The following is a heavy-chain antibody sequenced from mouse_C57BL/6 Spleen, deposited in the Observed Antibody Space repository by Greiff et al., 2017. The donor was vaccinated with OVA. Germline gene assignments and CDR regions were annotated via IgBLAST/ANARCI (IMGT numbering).Heavy chain of an antibody. J-gene: IGHJ4*01. CDR3: TRDMGLGLHYYAMDY. V-gene: IGHV5-9-1*02. D-gene: IGHD1-1*02. Sequence: EVKLVESGEGLVKPGGSLKLSCAASGFTFSSYAMSWVRQTPEKRLEWVAYISSGGDYIYYADTVKGRFTISRDNARNTLYLQMSSLKSEDTSMYYCTRDMGLGLHYYAMDYWGQGTSVTVSS. CDR2: ISSGGDYI. CDR1: GFTFSSYA.